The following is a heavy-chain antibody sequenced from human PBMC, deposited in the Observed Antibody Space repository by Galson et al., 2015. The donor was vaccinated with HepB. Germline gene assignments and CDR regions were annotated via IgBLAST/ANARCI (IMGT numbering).Heavy chain of an antibody. CDR3: ARDYYERSLGMDV. Sequence: SVKVSCKASGYTFTGYYMHWVRQAPGQGLEWMGWINPNSGGTNYAQKFQGWVTMTRDTSISTAYMELSRLRSDDTAVYYCARDYYERSLGMDVWGQGTTVTVSS. J-gene: IGHJ6*02. V-gene: IGHV1-2*04. CDR1: GYTFTGYY. D-gene: IGHD3-22*01. CDR2: INPNSGGT.